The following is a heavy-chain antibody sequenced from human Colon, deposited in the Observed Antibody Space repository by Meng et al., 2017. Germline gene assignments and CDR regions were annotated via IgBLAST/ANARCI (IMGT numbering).Heavy chain of an antibody. CDR3: ARDRKHYGERGWFDP. Sequence: VQWVAYVGGSVKPGGSLRLSCDTSAFTVSDYYMSLIRQGPGKGLEWISYMSSDDSFIYYADSVKGRFTMSRDNAKNSLYLQLNSLRADDTAVYYCARDRKHYGERGWFDPWGQGTLVTVSS. D-gene: IGHD4-17*01. CDR1: AFTVSDYY. CDR2: MSSDDSFI. V-gene: IGHV3-11*01. J-gene: IGHJ5*02.